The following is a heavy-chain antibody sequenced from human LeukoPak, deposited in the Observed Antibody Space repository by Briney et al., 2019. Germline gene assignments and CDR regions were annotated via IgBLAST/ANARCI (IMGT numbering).Heavy chain of an antibody. CDR3: ARDKEQQLVPYLLDWFDP. CDR1: GGTFSSYA. V-gene: IGHV1-69*04. CDR2: IIPILGIA. Sequence: GSSVKVSCKASGGTFSSYAISWVRQAPGQGLEWMGRIIPILGIANYAQKFQGRVTITADKSTSTAYMELSSLRSEDTAVYYCARDKEQQLVPYLLDWFDPWGQGTLVTVSS. J-gene: IGHJ5*02. D-gene: IGHD6-13*01.